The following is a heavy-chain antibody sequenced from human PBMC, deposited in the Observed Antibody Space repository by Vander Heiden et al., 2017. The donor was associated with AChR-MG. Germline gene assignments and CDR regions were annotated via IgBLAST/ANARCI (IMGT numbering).Heavy chain of an antibody. CDR1: GGSISSYY. Sequence: QVQLQESGPRLVKPSETLSLTCTVSGGSISSYYWNWIRQPAGKGLEWIGRFSTSGTTSYNPSLKSRVTMSVDTSKNQFSLKLRSVTAADTAVYYCARARSVPSYYYGMDVWVQGTTVTVSS. D-gene: IGHD2-15*01. CDR2: FSTSGTT. J-gene: IGHJ6*02. CDR3: ARARSVPSYYYGMDV. V-gene: IGHV4-4*07.